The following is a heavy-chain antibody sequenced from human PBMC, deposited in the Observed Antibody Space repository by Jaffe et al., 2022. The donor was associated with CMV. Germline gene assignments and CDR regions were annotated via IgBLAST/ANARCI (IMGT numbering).Heavy chain of an antibody. J-gene: IGHJ4*02. D-gene: IGHD2-2*01. CDR2: IYYSGST. CDR3: AIFYVVPAAIGYFDY. V-gene: IGHV4-31*03. Sequence: QVQLQESGPGLVKPSQTLSLTCTVSGGSISSGGYYWSWIRQHPGKGLEWIGYIYYSGSTYYNPSLKSRVTISVDTSKNQFSLKLSSVTAADTAVYYCAIFYVVPAAIGYFDYWGQGTLVTVSS. CDR1: GGSISSGGYY.